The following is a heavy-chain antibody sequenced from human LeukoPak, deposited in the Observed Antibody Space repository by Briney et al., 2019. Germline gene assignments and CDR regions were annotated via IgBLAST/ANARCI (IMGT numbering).Heavy chain of an antibody. D-gene: IGHD3-3*01. V-gene: IGHV1-24*01. CDR3: ATVYYTASVLTFDI. CDR1: GYTLTELS. J-gene: IGHJ3*02. CDR2: FDPEDGET. Sequence: GASVKVSCKVSGYTLTELSMHRVRQAPGKGLEWMGGFDPEDGETIYAQKFQGRVTMTEDTSTDTAYLELSSRRSEDTAVYYCATVYYTASVLTFDIWGQGTMVTVSS.